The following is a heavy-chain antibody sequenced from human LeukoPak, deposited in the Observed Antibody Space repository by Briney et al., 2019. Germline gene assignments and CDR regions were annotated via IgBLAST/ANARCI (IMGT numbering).Heavy chain of an antibody. CDR2: IGSKANSYAT. V-gene: IGHV3-73*01. CDR1: GVTLSGSA. CDR3: NRPGGSQSDDY. J-gene: IGHJ4*01. D-gene: IGHD1-26*01. Sequence: PVGSLRLSCAASGVTLSGSAIHWVREASGKGREWVSGIGSKANSYATAYAASVKGRFTISRDDSKNTAYLQMNSLKTEDTAVYYCNRPGGSQSDDYSGHRTLVTASS.